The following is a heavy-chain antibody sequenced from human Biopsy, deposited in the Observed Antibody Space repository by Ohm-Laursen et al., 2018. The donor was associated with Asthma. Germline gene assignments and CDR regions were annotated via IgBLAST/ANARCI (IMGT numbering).Heavy chain of an antibody. J-gene: IGHJ6*02. V-gene: IGHV1-69*13. CDR3: ARCQVGYSSGWSLLLKKIYYSGMDV. Sequence: ASVKVSCKAPGGTFSNFAISWVRQAPGQGLEWLGGIMTDFGTTNYAQKIQGRVTTTADESTSTAYMEVTSLRSEDTAIYYCARCQVGYSSGWSLLLKKIYYSGMDVWGQGTAVTVSS. CDR1: GGTFSNFA. D-gene: IGHD6-19*01. CDR2: IMTDFGTT.